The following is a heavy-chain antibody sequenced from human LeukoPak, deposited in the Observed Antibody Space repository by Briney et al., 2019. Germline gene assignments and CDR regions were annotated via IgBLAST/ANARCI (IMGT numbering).Heavy chain of an antibody. D-gene: IGHD3-3*01. Sequence: PGDSLRLSCVVSGFSVRDNSMTWVRQAPGKGLEWVSSISSSSSYIYYADSVKGRFTISRDNAKNPLYLQMNSLRAEDTAVYYCARGRGYDFWSGYPKGGAFDYWGQGTLVTVSS. J-gene: IGHJ4*02. CDR2: ISSSSSYI. CDR3: ARGRGYDFWSGYPKGGAFDY. CDR1: GFSVRDNS. V-gene: IGHV3-21*01.